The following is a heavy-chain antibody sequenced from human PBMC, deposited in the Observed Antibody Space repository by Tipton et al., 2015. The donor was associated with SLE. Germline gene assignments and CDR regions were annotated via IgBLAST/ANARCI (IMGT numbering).Heavy chain of an antibody. J-gene: IGHJ4*02. Sequence: QLVQSGPEVKPSGTLSLTCAVSGDSITKMNWWSWVRQPPGKGLEWIGEIYHSGSTHYNPSLKSRVTMSMDKSNNHFSLTLTSVTAADSGMYYCARDSGAIDYWGQGTLVTVSS. CDR2: IYHSGST. CDR3: ARDSGAIDY. D-gene: IGHD3-10*01. CDR1: GDSITKMNW. V-gene: IGHV4-4*02.